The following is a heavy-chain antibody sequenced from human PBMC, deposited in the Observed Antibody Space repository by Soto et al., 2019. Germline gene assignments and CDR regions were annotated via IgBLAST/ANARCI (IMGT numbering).Heavy chain of an antibody. J-gene: IGHJ3*01. CDR1: GYTFTSYA. CDR2: INAGNDNT. Sequence: ASVKVSCKASGYTFTSYAIYWVRQAPGQRLEWMGWINAGNDNTKYSQRFQGRVTITRDTSASTAYMDLSSLRSEDTAIYYCAGGRYYDFWSGYYDFWGQGTMVTVSS. V-gene: IGHV1-3*01. D-gene: IGHD3-3*01. CDR3: AGGRYYDFWSGYYDF.